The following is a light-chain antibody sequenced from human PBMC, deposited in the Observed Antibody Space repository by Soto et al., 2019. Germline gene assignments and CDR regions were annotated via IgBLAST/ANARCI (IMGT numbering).Light chain of an antibody. J-gene: IGKJ3*01. CDR3: QQLNNYPRT. Sequence: DIQLTQSPSFLSASVGDRVTLTCWASQGISTYLAWYQQKPGKAPKLLIYAASTLQSGVPSRFSGSGSGTEFTLTISSLQPEDFATYYCQQLNNYPRTFGPGTKVDIK. CDR2: AAS. V-gene: IGKV1-9*01. CDR1: QGISTY.